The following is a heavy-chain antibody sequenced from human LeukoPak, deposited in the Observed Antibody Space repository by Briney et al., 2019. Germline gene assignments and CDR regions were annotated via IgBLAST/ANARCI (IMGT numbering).Heavy chain of an antibody. J-gene: IGHJ4*02. Sequence: GASVRVSCKASGGTFSSYVFSWVRQAPGQGLEWMGWINTNTGNPTYAQGFTGRFVFSLDTSVSTAYLQISSLKAEDTAVYYCARTVPAMVDYFDYWGQGTLVTVSS. CDR3: ARTVPAMVDYFDY. D-gene: IGHD5-18*01. CDR1: GGTFSSYV. V-gene: IGHV7-4-1*02. CDR2: INTNTGNP.